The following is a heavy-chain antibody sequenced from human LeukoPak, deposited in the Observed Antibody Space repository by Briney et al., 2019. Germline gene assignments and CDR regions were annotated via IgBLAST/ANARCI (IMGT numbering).Heavy chain of an antibody. Sequence: ASVKVSCKASGYTFTSYGITWVRQAPGQGLEWMGWINANNGNTNYAQNLQGRVTMTRDTSASTAYMDLRSLRSDDTAVYYCARGPIAAAGDYWGQGTLVTVSS. J-gene: IGHJ4*02. D-gene: IGHD6-13*01. CDR1: GYTFTSYG. V-gene: IGHV1-18*01. CDR3: ARGPIAAAGDY. CDR2: INANNGNT.